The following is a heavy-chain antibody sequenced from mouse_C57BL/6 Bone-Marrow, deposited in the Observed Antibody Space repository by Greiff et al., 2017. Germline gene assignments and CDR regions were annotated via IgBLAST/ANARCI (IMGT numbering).Heavy chain of an antibody. CDR3: ASPIFMDY. V-gene: IGHV5-17*01. CDR2: ISSGSSTI. J-gene: IGHJ4*01. CDR1: GFTFSDYG. Sequence: VQLKESGGGLVKPGGSLKLSCAASGFTFSDYGMHWVRQAPEKGLEWVAYISSGSSTIYYADTVKGRFTISRDNAKNTLFLQMTSLRSEDTAMYYCASPIFMDYWGQGTSVTVSS.